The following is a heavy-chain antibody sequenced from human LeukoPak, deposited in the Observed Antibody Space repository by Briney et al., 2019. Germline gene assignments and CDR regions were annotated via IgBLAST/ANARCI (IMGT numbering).Heavy chain of an antibody. V-gene: IGHV3-9*01. Sequence: PGRSLRLSCAASGLTFDDYAMHWVRQAPGKGLEWVSGIDWNSGSIGYADSVKGRFTIPRDSAKKSLYLQMNSLRPEDTALYYCAKDISPRIAAGGMDNRFDPWGQGTLVTVSS. CDR3: AKDISPRIAAGGMDNRFDP. J-gene: IGHJ5*02. CDR2: IDWNSGSI. D-gene: IGHD6-13*01. CDR1: GLTFDDYA.